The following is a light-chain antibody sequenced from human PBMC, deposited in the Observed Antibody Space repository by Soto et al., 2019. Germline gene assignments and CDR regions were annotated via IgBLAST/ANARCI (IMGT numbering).Light chain of an antibody. CDR3: QQLRMYPST. CDR1: QSISDW. V-gene: IGKV1-5*03. CDR2: KAS. J-gene: IGKJ4*01. Sequence: DIEMTQSPSTLSASVGDRVTITCRASQSISDWLAWYQQKPGKAPNLLIFKASNLESGVPSRFSGSGSGTDFALTITSLQAEDFATYYCQQLRMYPSTCGGGTKV.